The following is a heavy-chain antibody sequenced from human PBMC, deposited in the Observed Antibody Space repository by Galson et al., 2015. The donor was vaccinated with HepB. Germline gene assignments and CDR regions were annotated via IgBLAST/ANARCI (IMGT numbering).Heavy chain of an antibody. Sequence: QSGAEVKKPGESLKISCKGSGYSFTSYWIGWVRQMPGKGLEWMGIIYPGDSDTRYSPSFQGQVTISADKSISTAYLQWSSLKASDTAMYYCARLLIVFWSGIPSGWYFDLWGRGTLVTVSS. V-gene: IGHV5-51*03. CDR3: ARLLIVFWSGIPSGWYFDL. D-gene: IGHD3-3*01. J-gene: IGHJ2*01. CDR1: GYSFTSYW. CDR2: IYPGDSDT.